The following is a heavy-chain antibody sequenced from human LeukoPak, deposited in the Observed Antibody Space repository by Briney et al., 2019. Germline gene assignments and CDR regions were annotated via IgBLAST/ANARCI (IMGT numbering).Heavy chain of an antibody. Sequence: ASVTVSCKASGYTLTSYGISWVRQAPGQGLEWMGWISAYNGNTNYAQKLQGRVTITTDTSTSTAYMELRSLRSDDTAVYYCARGHDYYYYYYMDVWGKGTTVTVSS. CDR1: GYTLTSYG. V-gene: IGHV1-18*01. J-gene: IGHJ6*03. CDR2: ISAYNGNT. CDR3: ARGHDYYYYYYMDV.